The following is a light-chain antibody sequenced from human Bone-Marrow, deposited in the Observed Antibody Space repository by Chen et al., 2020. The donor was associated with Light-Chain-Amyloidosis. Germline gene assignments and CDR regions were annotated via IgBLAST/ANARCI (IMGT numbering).Light chain of an antibody. CDR2: GSS. CDR3: KQYGTSPLS. CDR1: QTISSNY. V-gene: IGKV3-20*01. J-gene: IGKJ4*01. Sequence: EIVLTQSPGTLSLSPGEGGNLSCRASQTISSNYLTWYQQKFGQAHRLLIYGSSSRATGIPDRVTGSGSETDFTLTINRLEHEEFGMYSCKQYGTSPLSFGGGTRVEIK.